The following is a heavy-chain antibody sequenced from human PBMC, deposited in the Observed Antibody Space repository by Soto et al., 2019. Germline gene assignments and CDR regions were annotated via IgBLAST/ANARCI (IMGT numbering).Heavy chain of an antibody. V-gene: IGHV4-39*01. CDR1: TGSIFSHSYY. J-gene: IGHJ4*02. D-gene: IGHD6-19*01. CDR3: SRRYAPRYSSGNNHFDL. Sequence: SETLSLTCNVSTGSIFSHSYYWAWIRQPPGLGLSWIGTINPSGNTHDTMSVKSSITMSVVSPKNQFALTLTSVNVADTAVYYCSRRYAPRYSSGNNHFDLWGQGTLVTVSS. CDR2: INPSGNT.